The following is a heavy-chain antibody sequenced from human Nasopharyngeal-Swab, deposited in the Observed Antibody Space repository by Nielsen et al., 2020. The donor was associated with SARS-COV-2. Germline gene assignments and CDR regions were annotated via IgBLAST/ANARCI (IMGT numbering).Heavy chain of an antibody. CDR3: ATGYTSNWRAFDV. J-gene: IGHJ3*01. Sequence: GESLNISCAASGFSFSSYAMSWVRQAPGKGLEWVSVIFGGDFSTFYADYVKGRFTISRDDSRSTLFLQVNNLRAEDTAIYYCATGYTSNWRAFDVWGQGTLVTVSS. CDR2: IFGGDFST. V-gene: IGHV3-23*03. D-gene: IGHD6-13*01. CDR1: GFSFSSYA.